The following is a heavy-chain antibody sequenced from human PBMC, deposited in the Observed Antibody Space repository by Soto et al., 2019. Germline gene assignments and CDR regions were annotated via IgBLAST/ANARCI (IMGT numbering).Heavy chain of an antibody. D-gene: IGHD3-22*01. Sequence: QVQLQESGPGLVKPSQTLSLTCTVSGGSISSGGYYWSWIRQHPGKGLEWIGYIYYSGCTYYNPSLKSRVTISVDTSKNQFSLKLSSVTAADTAVYYCARVGFKVDYDSSGYYFDYWGQGTLVTVSS. CDR3: ARVGFKVDYDSSGYYFDY. J-gene: IGHJ4*02. CDR1: GGSISSGGYY. CDR2: IYYSGCT. V-gene: IGHV4-31*03.